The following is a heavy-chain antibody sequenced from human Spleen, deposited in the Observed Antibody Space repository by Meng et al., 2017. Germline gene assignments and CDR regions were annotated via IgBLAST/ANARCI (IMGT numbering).Heavy chain of an antibody. CDR2: NNPNSGGT. D-gene: IGHD3-16*02. Sequence: ASVKVSCKASGYTFTGYYMHWVRQAPGQGREWMGRNNPNSGGTNYAQKSQGRVTMTRDTSISTAYMELSRLRSDDTAVYYCARALRLGELSSFYYCYGMDVWGQGTTVTVSS. CDR3: ARALRLGELSSFYYCYGMDV. V-gene: IGHV1-2*06. J-gene: IGHJ6*02. CDR1: GYTFTGYY.